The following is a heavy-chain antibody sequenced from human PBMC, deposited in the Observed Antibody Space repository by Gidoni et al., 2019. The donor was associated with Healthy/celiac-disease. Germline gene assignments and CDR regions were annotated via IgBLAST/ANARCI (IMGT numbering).Heavy chain of an antibody. CDR2: ISAYNGNT. Sequence: QVQLVQSGAEVKKPGASVKVSCKASGYTFTSYGISWVRQAPGQGLEWMGWISAYNGNTNYAQKLQGRVTMTTDTSTSTAYMELRSLRSDDTAVYYCARDSWAYYYDSSGYYLREYYYYGMDVWGQGTTVTVSS. CDR1: GYTFTSYG. D-gene: IGHD3-22*01. CDR3: ARDSWAYYYDSSGYYLREYYYYGMDV. J-gene: IGHJ6*02. V-gene: IGHV1-18*01.